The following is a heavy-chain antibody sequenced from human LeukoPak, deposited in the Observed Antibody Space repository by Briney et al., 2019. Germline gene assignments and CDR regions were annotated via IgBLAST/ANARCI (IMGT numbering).Heavy chain of an antibody. J-gene: IGHJ4*02. D-gene: IGHD3-22*01. CDR1: GFTFSRYW. Sequence: GGSLRLSCAASGFTFSRYWMSWVRQAPRKGLEWVANIKQDGSEKYYVDSVKGRFTISRDNAKNSLYLQMNSLRAEDTAVYYCARDKGDYDSSGSLFVFGGQGTLVTVSS. CDR3: ARDKGDYDSSGSLFVF. CDR2: IKQDGSEK. V-gene: IGHV3-7*03.